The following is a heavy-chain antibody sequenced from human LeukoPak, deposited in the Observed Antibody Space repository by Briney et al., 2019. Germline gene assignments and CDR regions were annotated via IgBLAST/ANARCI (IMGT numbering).Heavy chain of an antibody. CDR2: IQEDGKKE. J-gene: IGHJ4*02. V-gene: IGHV3-7*01. D-gene: IGHD2-21*02. CDR3: AKDIVGGGDDY. CDR1: GFTFTKFW. Sequence: GGSLRLSCAASGFTFTKFWMSWVRQAPGKGLEWVANIQEDGKKENYVDSVKGRFTISRDNAKNSVYLQMNSLRVEDTAVYYCAKDIVGGGDDYWGQGTLVTVSS.